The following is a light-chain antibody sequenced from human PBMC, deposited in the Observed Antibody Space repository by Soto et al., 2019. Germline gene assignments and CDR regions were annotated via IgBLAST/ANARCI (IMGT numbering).Light chain of an antibody. CDR1: QSVSSSY. V-gene: IGKV3-20*01. CDR3: QQYGSSPRT. Sequence: EIVLTQSPGTLSLSPGERATLSCRASQSVSSSYLAWYQQKPGQAPRLFIYGASSRATGIPDRFSGSGSGTDFTLTISRLEPEDFAVYYCQQYGSSPRTFGQGTQLEIK. CDR2: GAS. J-gene: IGKJ2*01.